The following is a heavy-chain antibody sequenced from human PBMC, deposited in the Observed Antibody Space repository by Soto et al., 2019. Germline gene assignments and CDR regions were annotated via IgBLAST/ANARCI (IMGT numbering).Heavy chain of an antibody. Sequence: QITLKESGPTLVKPTQTLTLTCTFSGFSLSTSGVGVGWIRQPPGKALEWLALIYWDDDKRYSPSLKSRLTITKDSSKNQVVLTMTNMDPVDTATYYCAHTTNDYDYVWGSYRPFDYWGQGTLVTVSS. CDR1: GFSLSTSGVG. V-gene: IGHV2-5*02. CDR2: IYWDDDK. D-gene: IGHD3-16*02. J-gene: IGHJ4*02. CDR3: AHTTNDYDYVWGSYRPFDY.